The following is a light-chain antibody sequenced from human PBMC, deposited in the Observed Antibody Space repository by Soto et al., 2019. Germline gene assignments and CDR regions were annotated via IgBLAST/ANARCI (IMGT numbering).Light chain of an antibody. V-gene: IGKV1-12*01. CDR3: QQANTFALT. J-gene: IGKJ4*01. Sequence: DLQMTQSPSSVSASVGDRVTITCRASQDISRWLAWYQQKPGKAPNLLIYSASSLYSGVPSRFSGSGSGTDFTLTISSLQPEDFATYYCQQANTFALTFGGGTRVEIK. CDR2: SAS. CDR1: QDISRW.